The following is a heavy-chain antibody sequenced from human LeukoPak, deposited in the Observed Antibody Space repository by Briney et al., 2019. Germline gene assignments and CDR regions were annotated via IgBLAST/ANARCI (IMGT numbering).Heavy chain of an antibody. CDR2: IRGTGITT. V-gene: IGHV3-23*01. CDR3: AKMVGTTTSRGGFDY. J-gene: IGHJ4*02. Sequence: PGGSLRLSCAASGFTFSRCAMTWVRQAPGKGLEWVSDIRGTGITTYYADSVKGRFTISRDNSKNTLYLQMNSLRAEDTAVHYCAKMVGTTTSRGGFDYWGQGTLVTVSS. CDR1: GFTFSRCA. D-gene: IGHD1-26*01.